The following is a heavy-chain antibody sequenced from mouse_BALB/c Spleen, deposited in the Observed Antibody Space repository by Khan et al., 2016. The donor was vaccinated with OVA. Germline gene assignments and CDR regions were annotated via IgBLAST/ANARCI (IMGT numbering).Heavy chain of an antibody. J-gene: IGHJ4*01. CDR2: ISCYNGAT. CDR3: ARSHLLWLYAMDY. CDR1: GYSFTGYY. Sequence: LVKTGASVKISCKTSGYSFTGYYMHWVKQSHGKSLEWIGYISCYNGATTYNQKFKGKAPFTVDTSSSTAYMQFNSLTSEDSAVYYCARSHLLWLYAMDYWGQGTSVTVSS. D-gene: IGHD2-2*01. V-gene: IGHV1S34*01.